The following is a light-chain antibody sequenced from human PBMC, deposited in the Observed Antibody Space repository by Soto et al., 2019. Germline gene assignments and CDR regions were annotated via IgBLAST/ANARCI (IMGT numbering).Light chain of an antibody. Sequence: DIVMTQSPDSLAVSLGERATINCKSSQSVLYSSNNNNYLAWYQQKPGQPPKLLIYCASNRESVVPDRFSGSGSEPDFTPSISSLQAADVAVYHCQLYYSTPLTFGGGTQVEIK. J-gene: IGKJ4*01. CDR2: CAS. CDR1: QSVLYSSNNNNY. V-gene: IGKV4-1*01. CDR3: QLYYSTPLT.